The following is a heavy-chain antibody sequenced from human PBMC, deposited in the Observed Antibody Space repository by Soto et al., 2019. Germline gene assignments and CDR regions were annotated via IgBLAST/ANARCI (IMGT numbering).Heavy chain of an antibody. J-gene: IGHJ4*02. V-gene: IGHV3-30*18. CDR1: GFTFSSYG. CDR3: AKDFLWFGELFHTSSDY. CDR2: ISYDGSNK. D-gene: IGHD3-10*01. Sequence: GRSLRLSCAASGFTFSSYGMHWVRQAPGKGLECVAVISYDGSNKYYADSVKGRFTISRDNSKNTLYLQMNSLRAEDTAVYYCAKDFLWFGELFHTSSDYWGQGTLVNVSS.